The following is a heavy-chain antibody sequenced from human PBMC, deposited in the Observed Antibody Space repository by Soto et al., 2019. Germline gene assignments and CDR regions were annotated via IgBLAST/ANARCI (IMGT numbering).Heavy chain of an antibody. CDR3: ARSYSTVTPSDHFDY. Sequence: TLSLTCTVSGGSISSYYWSWIRQPPGKGLEWIGYIYYSGSTNYNPSLKSRVTISVDTSKNQFSLKLSSVTAADTAVYYCARSYSTVTPSDHFDYWGQGTLVTVSS. CDR1: GGSISSYY. D-gene: IGHD4-17*01. CDR2: IYYSGST. V-gene: IGHV4-59*01. J-gene: IGHJ4*02.